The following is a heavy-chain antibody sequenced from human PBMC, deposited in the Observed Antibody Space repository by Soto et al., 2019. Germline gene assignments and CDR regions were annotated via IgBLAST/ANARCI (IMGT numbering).Heavy chain of an antibody. V-gene: IGHV3-20*04. J-gene: IGHJ4*02. CDR1: GFTFDDYG. D-gene: IGHD3-22*01. Sequence: SGGSLRLSCAASGFTFDDYGMSWVRQAPGKGLEWVSGINWNGGSTGYADSVKGRFTISRDNAKNSLYLQMNSLRAEDTALYYCAMKRYYYDSSGYYYDYWGQGTLVTVSS. CDR2: INWNGGST. CDR3: AMKRYYYDSSGYYYDY.